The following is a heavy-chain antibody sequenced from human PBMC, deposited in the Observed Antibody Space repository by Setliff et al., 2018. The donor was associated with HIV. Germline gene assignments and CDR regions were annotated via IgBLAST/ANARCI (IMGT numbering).Heavy chain of an antibody. D-gene: IGHD3-16*01. V-gene: IGHV4-34*01. Sequence: SETLSLTCAVYGGSLSGYHWSWIRQSPEKGLEWIGEINHSGSTNYNPSLKSRVTMSVDTSKNQFSLKLSSVTAADTAVYYCARPALGIGGGSRFDNWGQGIRVTVS. CDR3: ARPALGIGGGSRFDN. CDR1: GGSLSGYH. CDR2: INHSGST. J-gene: IGHJ4*02.